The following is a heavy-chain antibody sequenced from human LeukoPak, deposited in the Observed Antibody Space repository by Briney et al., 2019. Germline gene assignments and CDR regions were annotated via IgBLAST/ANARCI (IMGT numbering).Heavy chain of an antibody. Sequence: ESGPTLVKPTQTLTLTCTFSGFSLSTSGVAVGWIRQPPGKALEWLALIYWDDDKRYNPSLKSRLTITKATSKNQVVLTMTNMDPVDTATSYCAHGTRYSSGWYDDYWGQGTLATVSS. CDR3: AHGTRYSSGWYDDY. CDR2: IYWDDDK. CDR1: GFSLSTSGVA. D-gene: IGHD6-19*01. J-gene: IGHJ4*02. V-gene: IGHV2-5*02.